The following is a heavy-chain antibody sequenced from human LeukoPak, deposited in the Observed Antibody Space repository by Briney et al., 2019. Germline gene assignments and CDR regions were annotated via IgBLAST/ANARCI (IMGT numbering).Heavy chain of an antibody. CDR1: GGSISSSDYY. Sequence: PSETLSLTCTISGGSISSSDYYWGWLRQPPGKGLEWIGSMHYSGNTYYNPSRKSRVTISVDTSKNQSSLKLRSVTAADTAVYYCARQKTGTTRNGVVPAPYFDYWGQGTLVTVSS. V-gene: IGHV4-39*01. CDR3: ARQKTGTTRNGVVPAPYFDY. CDR2: MHYSGNT. D-gene: IGHD2-2*01. J-gene: IGHJ4*02.